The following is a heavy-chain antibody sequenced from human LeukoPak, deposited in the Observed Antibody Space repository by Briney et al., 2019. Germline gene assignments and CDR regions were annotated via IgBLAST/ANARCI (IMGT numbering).Heavy chain of an antibody. V-gene: IGHV4-39*01. CDR2: VYYSGTT. CDR1: GGSIRGSSFY. J-gene: IGHJ4*02. D-gene: IGHD1-26*01. Sequence: PSETLSLTCTVSGGSIRGSSFYWDWIRQPPGKGLEWIGTVYYSGTTYYNPSLTSRVTISVDTSKNQFSLKLNSVTAADMAVYYCARHYSATYYRFDNWGQGTLVFVSS. CDR3: ARHYSATYYRFDN.